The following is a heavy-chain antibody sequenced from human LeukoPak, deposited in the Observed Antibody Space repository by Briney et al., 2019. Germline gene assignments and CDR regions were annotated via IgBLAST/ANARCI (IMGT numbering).Heavy chain of an antibody. CDR1: GYIFTSYW. CDR3: ARDSRTTVTTNHYYFDY. Sequence: GESLKISCKGSGYIFTSYWIGWVRQMPGKGLEWMGIIYPGDSDTRYSPSFQGQVTISADKSISTAYLQWSSLKASDTAMYYCARDSRTTVTTNHYYFDYWGQGTLVTVSS. V-gene: IGHV5-51*01. CDR2: IYPGDSDT. D-gene: IGHD4-17*01. J-gene: IGHJ4*02.